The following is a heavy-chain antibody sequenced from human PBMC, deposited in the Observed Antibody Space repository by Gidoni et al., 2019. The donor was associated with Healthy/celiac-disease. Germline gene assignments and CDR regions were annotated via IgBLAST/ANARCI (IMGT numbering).Heavy chain of an antibody. CDR2: ISYSGST. CDR3: ASCYAGGGRDYYYMDV. D-gene: IGHD2-2*01. V-gene: IGHV4-31*03. CDR1: SGSISSGRYY. J-gene: IGHJ6*03. Sequence: QVQLQESGPGLVKPSQTLSLTCTVSSGSISSGRYYWSWLRQHPGKGLEWIGYISYSGSTYYTPSLKSRVTISVDTSKNQFSLELSSVTAADTAVYYCASCYAGGGRDYYYMDVWGKGTTVTVSS.